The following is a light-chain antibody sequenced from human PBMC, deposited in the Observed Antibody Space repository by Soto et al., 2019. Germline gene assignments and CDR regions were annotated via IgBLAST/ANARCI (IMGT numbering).Light chain of an antibody. CDR3: QQYNSWPIT. Sequence: EIVMTQSPATLSVSPGESATLSCRASQNINSDLAWYVQKPGQAPRRVISGASTWGTDVPPRFTGSGSGTEFTLTLSGLQSEDFAVYYCQQYNSWPITFGQGTRL. CDR1: QNINSD. V-gene: IGKV3D-15*01. J-gene: IGKJ5*01. CDR2: GAS.